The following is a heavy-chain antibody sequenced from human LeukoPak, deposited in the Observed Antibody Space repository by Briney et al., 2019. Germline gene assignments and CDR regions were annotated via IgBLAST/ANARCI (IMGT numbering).Heavy chain of an antibody. J-gene: IGHJ3*02. Sequence: GGSLRLSCAASGFTFSSYSMNWVRQAPGKGLEWVSSISSSSSYIYYADSVKSRFTISRDNAKNSLYLQMNSLRAEDTAVYYCARVTDYGDYLDAFDIWGQGTMVTVSS. D-gene: IGHD4-17*01. CDR2: ISSSSSYI. V-gene: IGHV3-21*01. CDR1: GFTFSSYS. CDR3: ARVTDYGDYLDAFDI.